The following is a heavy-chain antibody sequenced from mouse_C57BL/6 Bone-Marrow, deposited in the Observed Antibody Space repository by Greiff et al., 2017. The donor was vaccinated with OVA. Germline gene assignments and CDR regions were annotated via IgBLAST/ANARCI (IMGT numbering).Heavy chain of an antibody. Sequence: EVQVVESGPELVKPGASVKIPCKASGYTFTDYNMDWVKQSHGKSLEWIGDINPNNGGTIYNHKFKGKATLTVDQSSSTAYMQLNSLTSEDSAVYYCARSGIYYYGYWYFDVWGTGTTVTVSS. D-gene: IGHD1-1*01. J-gene: IGHJ1*03. V-gene: IGHV1-18*01. CDR2: INPNNGGT. CDR3: ARSGIYYYGYWYFDV. CDR1: GYTFTDYN.